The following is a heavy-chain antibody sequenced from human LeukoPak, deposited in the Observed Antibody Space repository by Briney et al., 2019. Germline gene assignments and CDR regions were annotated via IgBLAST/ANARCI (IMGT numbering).Heavy chain of an antibody. CDR2: IYTSGST. V-gene: IGHV4-4*07. Sequence: PSETLSLTCAVYGGSFSGYYWSWIRQPAGEGLEWIGRIYTSGSTNHNPSLKSRVTMSVDTSKNQFSLKLSSVTAADTAVYYCAREYSSGWSRGFDYWGQGTLVTVSS. CDR1: GGSFSGYY. D-gene: IGHD6-19*01. J-gene: IGHJ4*02. CDR3: AREYSSGWSRGFDY.